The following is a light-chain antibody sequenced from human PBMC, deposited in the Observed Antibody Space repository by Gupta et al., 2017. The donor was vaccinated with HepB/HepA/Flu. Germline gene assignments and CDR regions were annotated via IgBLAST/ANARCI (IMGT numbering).Light chain of an antibody. J-gene: IGLJ3*02. CDR1: SGSVSTSYY. CDR3: VRYMGSGICV. CDR2: STN. V-gene: IGLV8-61*01. Sequence: QTVVTQEPSFSVSPGRTVPLTCRLGSGSVSTSYYPSWYQLTPGQAPRTLIYSTNTRSSGVPDRFTGSILGNKAALTITGAQADDESTYYCVRYMGSGICVFGGGTKLTVL.